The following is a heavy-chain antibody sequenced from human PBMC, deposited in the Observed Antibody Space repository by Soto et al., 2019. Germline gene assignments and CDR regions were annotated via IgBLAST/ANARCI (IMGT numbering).Heavy chain of an antibody. D-gene: IGHD1-7*01. Sequence: EVQLVESGGGLVQPGGSLRLSCAASGFTFSSYEMNWVRQAPGKGLEWVSYISSSGSTIYYADSVKGRFTISRDNAKNSLYLQMNSLRAEDTAVYYCARDNWNYQYFDYWGQGTLVTVSS. CDR2: ISSSGSTI. J-gene: IGHJ4*02. CDR1: GFTFSSYE. CDR3: ARDNWNYQYFDY. V-gene: IGHV3-48*03.